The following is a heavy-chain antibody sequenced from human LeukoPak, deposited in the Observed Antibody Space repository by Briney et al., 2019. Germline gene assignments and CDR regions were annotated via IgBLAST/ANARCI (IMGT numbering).Heavy chain of an antibody. CDR1: GGSISSYY. V-gene: IGHV4-4*07. J-gene: IGHJ4*02. CDR3: ARGLRFYYDSSGYDY. D-gene: IGHD3-22*01. CDR2: IYTSGST. Sequence: KPSETLPLTCTVSGGSISSYYWSWIRQPAGKGLEWIGRIYTSGSTNYNPSLKSRVTMSVDTSKNQFSLKLSSVTAADTAVYYCARGLRFYYDSSGYDYWGQGTLVTVSS.